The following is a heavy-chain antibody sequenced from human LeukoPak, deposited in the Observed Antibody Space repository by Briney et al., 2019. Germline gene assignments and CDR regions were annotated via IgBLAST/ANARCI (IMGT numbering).Heavy chain of an antibody. Sequence: SETLSLTCAVSGDSISSSKWWTWVRQPPGKGLEWIGEISQSGNTNYKPSLKGRVTISLDKSKDQVSLKLSSVTAADTAVYYYARDPEGRVPLDVWGQGTTVTVSS. V-gene: IGHV4-4*02. CDR2: ISQSGNT. CDR1: GDSISSSKW. CDR3: ARDPEGRVPLDV. J-gene: IGHJ6*02.